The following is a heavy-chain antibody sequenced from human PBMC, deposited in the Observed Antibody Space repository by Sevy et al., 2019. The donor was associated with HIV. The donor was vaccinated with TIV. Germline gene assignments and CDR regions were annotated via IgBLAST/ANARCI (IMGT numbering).Heavy chain of an antibody. CDR2: FDPEDGET. V-gene: IGHV1-24*01. Sequence: ASVKVSCKVSGYTLSELYMHWVRQAPGQGLEWMGSFDPEDGETIYVQRFQGRVTMTEDTSTDTAYMELSSLRSEDSAGYYCATGRWYRGAMISNLDAFNIWGQGTMVTVSS. J-gene: IGHJ3*02. D-gene: IGHD3-10*01. CDR3: ATGRWYRGAMISNLDAFNI. CDR1: GYTLSELY.